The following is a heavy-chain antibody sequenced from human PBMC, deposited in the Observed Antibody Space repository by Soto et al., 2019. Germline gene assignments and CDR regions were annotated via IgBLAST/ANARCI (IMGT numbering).Heavy chain of an antibody. Sequence: EVQLVESGGGLVQPGGSLSLSCEASGLPFSSYSMNWFGQAPGKGLEWVSYISSSSSTIYYADSVKGRFTISRDNAKNSLYLQMNSLRAEDTAVYYCARANYYGSPGDFDYWGQGTLVTVSS. CDR2: ISSSSSTI. CDR1: GLPFSSYS. CDR3: ARANYYGSPGDFDY. V-gene: IGHV3-48*01. D-gene: IGHD3-10*01. J-gene: IGHJ4*02.